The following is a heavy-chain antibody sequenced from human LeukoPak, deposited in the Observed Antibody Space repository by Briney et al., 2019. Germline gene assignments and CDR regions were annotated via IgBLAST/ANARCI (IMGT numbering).Heavy chain of an antibody. V-gene: IGHV1-18*01. D-gene: IGHD3-10*01. CDR1: GYTFTSYA. CDR3: AREREETYGSGSYTFDH. Sequence: ASVKVSCKASGYTFTSYAFSWVRQAPGQGLEWMGWINTNNGNINYVQRLQGRVTMTTDTSTSTAYMELKSLRSDDTAVYYCAREREETYGSGSYTFDHWGQGTLVTVSS. CDR2: INTNNGNI. J-gene: IGHJ4*02.